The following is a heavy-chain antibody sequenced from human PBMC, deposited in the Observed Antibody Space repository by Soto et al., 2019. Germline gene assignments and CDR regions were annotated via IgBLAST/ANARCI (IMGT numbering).Heavy chain of an antibody. CDR1: GYTFTSYA. J-gene: IGHJ5*02. Sequence: ASVKVSCKASGYTFTSYAMHWVRQAPGQRLEWMGWINAGNGNTKYSQKFQGRVTITRDTSASTAYMELSSLRSEDTAVYYCARDLYLPAPRKTRGGFDPWGQGTLVTVSS. D-gene: IGHD2-2*01. CDR3: ARDLYLPAPRKTRGGFDP. V-gene: IGHV1-3*01. CDR2: INAGNGNT.